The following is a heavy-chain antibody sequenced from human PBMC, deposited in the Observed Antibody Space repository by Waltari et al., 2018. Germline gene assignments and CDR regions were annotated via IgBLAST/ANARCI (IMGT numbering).Heavy chain of an antibody. V-gene: IGHV3-48*01. J-gene: IGHJ6*02. D-gene: IGHD6-19*01. CDR1: GFTFSAYS. Sequence: EVQLVESGGGLVQPGGSLRLSCAASGFTFSAYSMTWVRPAPGKGLEWVSFISSSGSAIHYADSVQGRFTISRDNARNSLYLQMNSLRAEDTAVYFCARASVAGTPFNFYAMDVWGRGTTVTVSS. CDR3: ARASVAGTPFNFYAMDV. CDR2: ISSSGSAI.